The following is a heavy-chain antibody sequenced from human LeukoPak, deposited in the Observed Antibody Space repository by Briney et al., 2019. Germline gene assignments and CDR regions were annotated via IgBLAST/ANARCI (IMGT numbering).Heavy chain of an antibody. CDR1: GFTFSSYS. V-gene: IGHV3-21*01. Sequence: GGSLRLSCAASGFTFSSYSMNWVRQAPGKGLQWVSSISSGSSYIYYADSVKGRFTISRDNAKNSLYLQMNSLRADDTAVYYCAKGGGYEAQYYYYYLDVWGKGTTVTISS. J-gene: IGHJ6*03. D-gene: IGHD5-12*01. CDR2: ISSGSSYI. CDR3: AKGGGYEAQYYYYYLDV.